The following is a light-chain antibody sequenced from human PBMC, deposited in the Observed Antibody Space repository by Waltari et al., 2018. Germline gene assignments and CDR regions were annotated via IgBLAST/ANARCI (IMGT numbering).Light chain of an antibody. V-gene: IGLV1-44*01. CDR1: TSNIGSNT. J-gene: IGLJ3*02. CDR2: TNK. CDR3: AAWDDSLIWV. Sequence: QSVLTQPPSASGTPGQRVTISCSGSTSNIGSNTVNWYRQLPGTAPKLLIYTNKPRPSGVPDRFSGSKSGTSASLAISGLQSEDEADYYCAAWDDSLIWVFGGGTKLTVL.